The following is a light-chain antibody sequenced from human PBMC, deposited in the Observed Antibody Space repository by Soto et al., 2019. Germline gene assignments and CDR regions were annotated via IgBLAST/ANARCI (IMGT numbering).Light chain of an antibody. J-gene: IGLJ2*01. CDR2: DVS. Sequence: QSALTQPASVSGSPGQSITISCTGTSSDVGGYNYVSWYQQHPGKAPKLMIYDVSNRPSGVSNRFSGSKPGNTASLTISGLQAEDEADYYCSSYTSSSTLVFGGGTKLTVL. CDR1: SSDVGGYNY. CDR3: SSYTSSSTLV. V-gene: IGLV2-14*01.